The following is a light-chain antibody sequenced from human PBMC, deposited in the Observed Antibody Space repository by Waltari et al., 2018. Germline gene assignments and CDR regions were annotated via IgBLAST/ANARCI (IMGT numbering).Light chain of an antibody. V-gene: IGLV2-23*02. J-gene: IGLJ2*01. CDR1: SSDVGNYKR. Sequence: QSALTQPASVSGSPGQSITISCTGTSSDVGNYKRVSWYEQHPGKAPKLMIYAVSKRPSGVSHRFSGSKSGDMASLTISGLRPEDEAEYFCSSYAGSSKGVFGGGTKVTVL. CDR2: AVS. CDR3: SSYAGSSKGV.